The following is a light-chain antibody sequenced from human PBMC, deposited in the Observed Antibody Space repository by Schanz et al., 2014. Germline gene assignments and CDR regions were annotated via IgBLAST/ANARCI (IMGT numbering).Light chain of an antibody. Sequence: QSALTQPPSVSGSPGQSVTISCTGTSSDVGSYNRVSWYQQPPGTAPKLMIYEVSNRPSGVPDRFSGSKSGNTASLTISGLQAEDEADYYCCSYAGSYTFAVFGGGTQLTVL. CDR3: CSYAGSYTFAV. V-gene: IGLV2-18*02. J-gene: IGLJ3*02. CDR2: EVS. CDR1: SSDVGSYNR.